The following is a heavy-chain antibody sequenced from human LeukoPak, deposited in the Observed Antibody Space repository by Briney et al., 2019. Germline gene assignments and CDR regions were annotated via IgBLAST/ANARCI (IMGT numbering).Heavy chain of an antibody. CDR2: ISNSGTTI. CDR1: GFTFSSYE. CDR3: ARDAHSAHDY. J-gene: IGHJ4*02. D-gene: IGHD1-26*01. V-gene: IGHV3-48*03. Sequence: GGSLRLSCAASGFTFSSYEMNWVRQAPGKGLEWLSYISNSGTTIYYADSVKGRLTISRDNAKNSLFLQMNSLRAEDTAFYYCARDAHSAHDYWGQGTLVTVSS.